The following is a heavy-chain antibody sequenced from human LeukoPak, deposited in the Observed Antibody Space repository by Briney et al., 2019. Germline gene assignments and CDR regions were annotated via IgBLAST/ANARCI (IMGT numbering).Heavy chain of an antibody. CDR1: GFTFRNHG. Sequence: GRSLRLPCAASGFTFRNHGMQWVRQAPGKGLEWVALISHDEKKIDYADSVKGRFTISRDNSKNTLYLQMNSLRPEDTAMYYCAKDYCADCYSYFQYWGQGTLVTTSS. CDR2: ISHDEKKI. CDR3: AKDYCADCYSYFQY. V-gene: IGHV3-30*18. D-gene: IGHD2-21*02. J-gene: IGHJ4*02.